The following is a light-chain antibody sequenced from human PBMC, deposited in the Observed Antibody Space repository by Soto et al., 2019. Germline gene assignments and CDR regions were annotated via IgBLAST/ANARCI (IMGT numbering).Light chain of an antibody. J-gene: IGLJ2*01. CDR1: SSDVGGYNY. CDR2: DVS. CDR3: SSYTSSSTLVV. V-gene: IGLV2-14*01. Sequence: QSALTQPASVSGSPGQSITISCTGTSSDVGGYNYVSWYHQHPGKVPKLMIYDVSNRPSGVSNRFSGSKSGNTASLTISGLQAEDEADYYCSSYTSSSTLVVFGGGTKLTVL.